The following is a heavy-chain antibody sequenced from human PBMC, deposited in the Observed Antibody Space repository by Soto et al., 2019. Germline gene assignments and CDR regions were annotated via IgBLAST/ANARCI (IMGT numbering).Heavy chain of an antibody. CDR2: IYYSGST. J-gene: IGHJ4*02. V-gene: IGHV4-59*08. CDR1: GGSISSYY. D-gene: IGHD6-19*01. Sequence: TLSLTCTVSGGSISSYYWSWIRQPPGKGLEWIGYIYYSGSTNYNPSLKSRVTISVDTSKNQFSLKLSSVTAADTAVYYCARLLAVAGFYYFDYWGQGTLVTVSS. CDR3: ARLLAVAGFYYFDY.